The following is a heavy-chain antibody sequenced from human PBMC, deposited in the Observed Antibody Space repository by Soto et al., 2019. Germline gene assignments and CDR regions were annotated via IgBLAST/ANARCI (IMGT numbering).Heavy chain of an antibody. Sequence: QVQLQESGPGLVKPSETLSLTCTVSGGSISSYYWSWIRQPPGKGLEWIGYIYHRGTTNYSPSLKSRVTISADMSKIQFSLKLSSVTAADTAVYYCARAIRRGGGFDYWGQGTLVTVSS. J-gene: IGHJ4*02. V-gene: IGHV4-59*01. CDR1: GGSISSYY. CDR2: IYHRGTT. CDR3: ARAIRRGGGFDY. D-gene: IGHD3-10*01.